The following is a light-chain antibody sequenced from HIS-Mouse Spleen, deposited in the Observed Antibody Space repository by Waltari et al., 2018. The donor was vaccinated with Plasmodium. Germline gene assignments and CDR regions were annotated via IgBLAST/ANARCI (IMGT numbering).Light chain of an antibody. CDR3: QQYYSYPLT. Sequence: AIRMTQSPSSSSASTGDTVTITWRASQGISSYLAWYQQKPGKAPKLLIYAASTLQSGVPSRFSGSGSGTDFTLTISCLQSEDFATYYCQQYYSYPLTFGGGTKVEIK. CDR1: QGISSY. CDR2: AAS. V-gene: IGKV1-8*01. J-gene: IGKJ4*01.